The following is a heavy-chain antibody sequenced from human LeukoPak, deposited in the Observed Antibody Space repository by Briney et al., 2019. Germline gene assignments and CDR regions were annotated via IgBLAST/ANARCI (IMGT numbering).Heavy chain of an antibody. CDR1: GGSFSGYY. CDR2: INHSGST. CDR3: ARGRGYNSFDC. D-gene: IGHD5-24*01. J-gene: IGHJ4*02. Sequence: SETLSLTCAVYGGSFSGYYWSWIRQPPGKGLEWIGEINHSGSTNYNPSLKSRVTISVDTSKNQFSLKLGSVTAADTAVYYCARGRGYNSFDCWGQGTLVTVSS. V-gene: IGHV4-34*01.